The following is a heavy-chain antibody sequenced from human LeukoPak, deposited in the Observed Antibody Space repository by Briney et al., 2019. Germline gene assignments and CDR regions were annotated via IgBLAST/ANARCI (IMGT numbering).Heavy chain of an antibody. CDR1: GFTFSSNA. J-gene: IGHJ4*02. Sequence: GGSLRLSRAASGFTFSSNAMSWVRQAPGKGLEWVSGISGSGDSTYYIESVKGRFTISRDNSKNTLYLEMNSLRAEDTAVYYCAKYLAGGWYYIDCWGQGTLVTVSS. V-gene: IGHV3-23*01. CDR3: AKYLAGGWYYIDC. D-gene: IGHD6-19*01. CDR2: ISGSGDST.